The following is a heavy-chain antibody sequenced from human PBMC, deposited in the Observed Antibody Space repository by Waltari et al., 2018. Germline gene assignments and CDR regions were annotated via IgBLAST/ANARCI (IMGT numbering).Heavy chain of an antibody. Sequence: ELQVVESGGGLIQPGASLRLYCAASGFPVSSTYMAWVRQAPGKGPEWVSVIFTSGSTYHADSVKGRFTISRDNSENTVHLQMKNLTAEDTALYYCARATNWVLEAFDLWGQGTMVTVSP. J-gene: IGHJ3*01. CDR1: GFPVSSTY. CDR2: IFTSGST. CDR3: ARATNWVLEAFDL. D-gene: IGHD1-1*01. V-gene: IGHV3-53*01.